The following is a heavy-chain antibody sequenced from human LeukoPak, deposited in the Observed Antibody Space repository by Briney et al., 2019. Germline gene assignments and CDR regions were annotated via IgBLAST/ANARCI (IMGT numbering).Heavy chain of an antibody. V-gene: IGHV3-21*01. CDR3: GRAHRGDYSAFDI. J-gene: IGHJ3*02. D-gene: IGHD4-17*01. CDR1: GFTVSSNY. CDR2: ISSSSSYI. Sequence: GGSLRLSCAASGFTVSSNYMSWVRQAPGKGLEWVSSISSSSSYIYYADSVKGRFTISRDNAKNSLYLQMNSLRAEDTAVYYCGRAHRGDYSAFDIWGQGTMVTVSS.